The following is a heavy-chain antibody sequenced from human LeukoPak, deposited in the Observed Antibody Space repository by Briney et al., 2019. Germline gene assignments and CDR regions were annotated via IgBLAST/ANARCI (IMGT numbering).Heavy chain of an antibody. CDR1: GYTFSRYW. J-gene: IGHJ4*02. CDR3: TTDTFGARDS. V-gene: IGHV3-74*01. CDR2: INEDGSST. D-gene: IGHD3-10*01. Sequence: GGSLRLSCAASGYTFSRYWMHWLREGPGKGLVWVSRINEDGSSTSYAESVRGRFTISRDNAKNTLYLQMNSLRAEDAAVYYCTTDTFGARDSWGQGTLVTVSS.